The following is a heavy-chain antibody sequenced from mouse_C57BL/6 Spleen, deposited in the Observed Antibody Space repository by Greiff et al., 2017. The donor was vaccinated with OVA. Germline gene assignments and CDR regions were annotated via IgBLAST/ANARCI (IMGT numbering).Heavy chain of an antibody. CDR3: TRWDDGWYYFDY. D-gene: IGHD2-3*01. CDR2: IDPETGGT. CDR1: GYTFTDYE. Sequence: QVQLQQSGAELVRPGASVTLSCKASGYTFTDYEMHWVKQTPVHGLEWIGAIDPETGGTAYNQKFKGKAILTADKSSSTAYLELRSLTSDDDAVYYCTRWDDGWYYFDYWGQGTTLTVSS. J-gene: IGHJ2*01. V-gene: IGHV1-15*01.